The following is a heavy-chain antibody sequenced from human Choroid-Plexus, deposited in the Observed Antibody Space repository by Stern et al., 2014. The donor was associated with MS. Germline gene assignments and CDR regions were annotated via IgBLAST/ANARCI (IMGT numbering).Heavy chain of an antibody. CDR1: GFTFGSCA. Sequence: MQLVESGVGVVQPGRPLRLSCVASGFTFGSCAMHWVRQAPGKGLEWVAGVSYDGSNKYYADSVKGRFTISRDNSQNTLYIQMSSLRPEDTAVYYCAKDRQYLTYFFDHWGQGSLVTVSS. J-gene: IGHJ5*02. V-gene: IGHV3-30*18. CDR2: VSYDGSNK. D-gene: IGHD2/OR15-2a*01. CDR3: AKDRQYLTYFFDH.